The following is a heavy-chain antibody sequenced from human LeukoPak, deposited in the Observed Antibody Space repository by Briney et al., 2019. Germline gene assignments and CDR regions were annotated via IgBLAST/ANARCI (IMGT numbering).Heavy chain of an antibody. V-gene: IGHV4-4*02. CDR2: IYHSGST. CDR3: ARVVGSGWFYNWFDP. Sequence: SGTLSLTCAVSGGSISSSNWWSWVRPPPGKGLEWIGEIYHSGSTNYNPSLKSRVTISVDKSKNQFSLKLSSVTAADTAVYYCARVVGSGWFYNWFDPWGQGTLVTVSS. CDR1: GGSISSSNW. D-gene: IGHD6-19*01. J-gene: IGHJ5*02.